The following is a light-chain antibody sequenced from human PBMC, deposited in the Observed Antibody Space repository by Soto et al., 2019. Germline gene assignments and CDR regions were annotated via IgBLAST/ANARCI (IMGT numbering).Light chain of an antibody. CDR2: DAS. CDR1: ESVSRN. J-gene: IGKJ5*01. V-gene: IGKV3-15*01. Sequence: LTQSPATLSLSPGESVTLSCMASESVSRNLACYQQKPGQAPRLLLFDASTSATGIPDRFSGGGSGTELTLTISSLQPEDFVVYYCQQYNSWPPITFGQGTRLEIK. CDR3: QQYNSWPPIT.